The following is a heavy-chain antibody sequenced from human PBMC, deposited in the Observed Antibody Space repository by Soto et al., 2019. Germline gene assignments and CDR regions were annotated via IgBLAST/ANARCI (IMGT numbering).Heavy chain of an antibody. V-gene: IGHV4-30-4*08. CDR3: ARAAYYTRSGYYSIDY. J-gene: IGHJ4*02. CDR2: THYSGST. CDR1: GGSINNYY. Sequence: SETLSLTCTVSGGSINNYYWTWIRQPPGKGLEWIGYTHYSGSTYYNPSLKSRLTISVDTSKNQLSLKLSSVTAADTAVYFCARAAYYTRSGYYSIDYWGQGTLVTVSS. D-gene: IGHD3-22*01.